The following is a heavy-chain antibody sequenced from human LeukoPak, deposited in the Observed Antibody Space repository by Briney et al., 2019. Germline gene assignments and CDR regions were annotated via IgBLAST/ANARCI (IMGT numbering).Heavy chain of an antibody. Sequence: GGSLRLSCAASGFTVSSNYVSWVRQAPGKGLEWVSVIYSGGSTYYADSVKGRFTISRHNSKNTLYLQMNSLRAEDTAVYYCARTIYDFWSGYWTYGMDVWGQGTTVTVSS. D-gene: IGHD3-3*01. V-gene: IGHV3-53*04. CDR1: GFTVSSNY. CDR3: ARTIYDFWSGYWTYGMDV. J-gene: IGHJ6*02. CDR2: IYSGGST.